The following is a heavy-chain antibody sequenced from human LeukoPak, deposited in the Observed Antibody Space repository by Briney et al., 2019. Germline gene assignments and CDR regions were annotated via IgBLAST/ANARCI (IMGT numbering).Heavy chain of an antibody. CDR3: ARDRSAVSGVAFAI. CDR1: GFTSSTYA. V-gene: IGHV3-30-3*01. CDR2: ISYDGNTK. D-gene: IGHD2-8*01. Sequence: PGGSLRLSCAASGFTSSTYAMHWVRQAPGKGLEYVGVISYDGNTKFYADSVKGRFTISRDNSKNTLYLQMNSLRAEDTAVYYCARDRSAVSGVAFAIWGQGTMVTVSS. J-gene: IGHJ3*02.